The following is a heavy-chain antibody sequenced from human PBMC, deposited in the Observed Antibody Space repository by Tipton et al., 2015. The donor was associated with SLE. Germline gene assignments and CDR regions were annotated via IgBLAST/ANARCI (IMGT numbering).Heavy chain of an antibody. D-gene: IGHD3-22*01. V-gene: IGHV4-59*08. CDR3: ARRLGSSGFDY. Sequence: LRLSCTVSGGSISSYYWSWIRQPPGKGLEWIGYIYYSGSTNYNPSLKSRVTISVDTSKNQFSLKLSSVTAADTAVYYCARRLGSSGFDYWGQGTLVIVSS. CDR1: GGSISSYY. J-gene: IGHJ4*02. CDR2: IYYSGST.